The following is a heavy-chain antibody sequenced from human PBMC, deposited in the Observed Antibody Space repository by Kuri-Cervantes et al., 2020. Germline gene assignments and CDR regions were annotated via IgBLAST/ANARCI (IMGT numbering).Heavy chain of an antibody. V-gene: IGHV1-3*01. CDR2: INADNDYA. D-gene: IGHD6-13*01. Sequence: ASVKVSCKASAYTFTGYTVHWVRQAPGQRLEWMGWINADNDYAKYSQKFQGRVAFSRDTSASTAYMELSSLRSEDTAVYYCARVRSHYFDYWGQGTLVTVSS. CDR3: ARVRSHYFDY. CDR1: AYTFTGYT. J-gene: IGHJ4*02.